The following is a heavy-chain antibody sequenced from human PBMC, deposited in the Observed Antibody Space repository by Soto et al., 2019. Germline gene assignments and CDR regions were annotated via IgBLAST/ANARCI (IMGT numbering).Heavy chain of an antibody. Sequence: QVQLQLSGPRLVRPSQTLSLTCAISGDNVSSNIAAWSWIRPSPSSGLEWLGRTLYRPKWLEDYPVFVQGRITINPGTSKNQLSLQLNSVSPEDSAVYFCASEKRTVQGTRGYFDYWGQGTLVTVAS. J-gene: IGHJ4*02. CDR3: ASEKRTVQGTRGYFDY. V-gene: IGHV6-1*01. CDR1: GDNVSSNIAA. D-gene: IGHD2-8*01. CDR2: TLYRPKWLE.